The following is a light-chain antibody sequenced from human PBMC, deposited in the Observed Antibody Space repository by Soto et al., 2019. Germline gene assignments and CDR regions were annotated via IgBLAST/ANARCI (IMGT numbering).Light chain of an antibody. V-gene: IGLV2-14*01. CDR2: DVS. CDR3: SSYTSSSTYWA. Sequence: QSVLTQPASVSGSPGQSITISCTGTSSDVGGYNYVSWYQQHPGKAPKLMIYDVSNRPSGVSNRFSGSKSGNTASLTISGLQAEDEADYYCSSYTSSSTYWAFGGGTKLTVL. J-gene: IGLJ3*02. CDR1: SSDVGGYNY.